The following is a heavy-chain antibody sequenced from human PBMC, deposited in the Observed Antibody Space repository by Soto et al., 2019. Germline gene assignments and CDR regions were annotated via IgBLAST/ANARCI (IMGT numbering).Heavy chain of an antibody. V-gene: IGHV3-48*02. CDR3: ARGGELGYCSSTSCLAFDI. J-gene: IGHJ3*02. CDR1: GFTFSSYS. CDR2: ISSSSSTI. Sequence: PGGSLRLSCAASGFTFSSYSMNWVRQAPGKGLEWVSYISSSSSTIYYADSVKGRFTISRDNAKNSLYLQMNSLRDEDTAVYYCARGGELGYCSSTSCLAFDIWGQGTMVT. D-gene: IGHD2-2*01.